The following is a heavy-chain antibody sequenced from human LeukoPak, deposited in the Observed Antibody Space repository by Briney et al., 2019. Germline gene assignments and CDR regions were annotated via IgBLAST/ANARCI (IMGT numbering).Heavy chain of an antibody. CDR3: ARDVSGAVTTSVSWFDP. V-gene: IGHV3-48*03. CDR2: ISSSGSTI. J-gene: IGHJ5*02. D-gene: IGHD4-17*01. CDR1: GFTFSSYE. Sequence: GGSLRLSCAASGFTFSSYEMNWVRQAPGKGLEWVSYISSSGSTIYYADSVKGRFTISRDNAKNSLYLQMNSLRAEDTAVYYCARDVSGAVTTSVSWFDPWGQGTLVTVSS.